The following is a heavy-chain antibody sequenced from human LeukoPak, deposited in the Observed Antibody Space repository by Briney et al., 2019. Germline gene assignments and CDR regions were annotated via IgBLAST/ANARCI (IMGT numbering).Heavy chain of an antibody. CDR3: ARVAGYCSGGSCPHGGLDY. J-gene: IGHJ4*02. CDR1: GFTFSSYA. V-gene: IGHV3-64*01. Sequence: GGSLRLSCAASGFTFSSYAMHWVRQAPGKGLEYVSAISSNGGSTYYANSVKGRFTISRDNSKNTLYLQMGSLRAEDMAVYNCARVAGYCSGGSCPHGGLDYWGQGTLVTVSS. CDR2: ISSNGGST. D-gene: IGHD2-15*01.